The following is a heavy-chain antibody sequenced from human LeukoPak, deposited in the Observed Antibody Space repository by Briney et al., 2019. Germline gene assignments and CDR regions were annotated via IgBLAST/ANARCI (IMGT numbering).Heavy chain of an antibody. CDR1: GGSISSSIYY. J-gene: IGHJ3*02. V-gene: IGHV4-39*07. D-gene: IGHD3-22*01. CDR3: ARGVRDYYDSSGYYYSGDAFDI. CDR2: IYYSGST. Sequence: PSETLSLTCTVSGGSISSSIYYWGWIRQSPGKGLEWIGSIYYSGSTYYNPSLKSRVTLSVDTSKNQFSLKLSSVTAADTAVYYCARGVRDYYDSSGYYYSGDAFDIWGQGTMVTVSS.